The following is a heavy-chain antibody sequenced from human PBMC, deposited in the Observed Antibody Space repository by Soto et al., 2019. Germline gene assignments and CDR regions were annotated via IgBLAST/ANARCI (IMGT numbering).Heavy chain of an antibody. CDR1: GGSFSGYY. Sequence: SETLSLTCAVYGGSFSGYYWSWIRQPPGKGLEWIGEINHSGSTNYNPSLKSRVTISVDTSKNQFSLKLSSVTAADTAVYYCARDKAAAGTKARARFDPWGQGTLVTVSS. CDR2: INHSGST. D-gene: IGHD6-13*01. V-gene: IGHV4-34*01. CDR3: ARDKAAAGTKARARFDP. J-gene: IGHJ5*02.